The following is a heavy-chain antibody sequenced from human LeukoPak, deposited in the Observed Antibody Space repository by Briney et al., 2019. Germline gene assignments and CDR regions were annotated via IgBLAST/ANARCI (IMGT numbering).Heavy chain of an antibody. Sequence: SVKVSCKASGGTFSSYAISWVRQAPGQGLEWMGRIIPILGIANYAQKFQGRVTITADKSTSTAYMELSSLRSEDTAVYYCARERDGYNQGSFDYWGQGTLVTASS. CDR3: ARERDGYNQGSFDY. CDR2: IIPILGIA. J-gene: IGHJ4*02. CDR1: GGTFSSYA. D-gene: IGHD5-24*01. V-gene: IGHV1-69*04.